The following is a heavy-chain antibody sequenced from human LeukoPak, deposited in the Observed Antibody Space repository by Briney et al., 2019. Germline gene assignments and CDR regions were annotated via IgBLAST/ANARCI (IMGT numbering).Heavy chain of an antibody. CDR2: MYYSGST. CDR1: GGSISSSSYY. J-gene: IGHJ4*02. Sequence: SETLSLTCTVSGGSISSSSYYWGWIRQPPGKGLEWIGNMYYSGSTYYNPSLKSRVTISVDTSNNQFSLKLSSATAADTAVYYCAANSADYNTLGSSYKVWGQGTLVTVSS. D-gene: IGHD3-10*01. CDR3: AANSADYNTLGSSYKV. V-gene: IGHV4-39*01.